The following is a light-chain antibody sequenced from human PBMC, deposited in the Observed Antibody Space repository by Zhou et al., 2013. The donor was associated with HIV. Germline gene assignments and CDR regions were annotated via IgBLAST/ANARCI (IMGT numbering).Light chain of an antibody. CDR2: KAS. V-gene: IGKV1-5*03. Sequence: DIQMTQSPSILSATVGDRVTITCRASQNIGTWLAWYQQKPGKPPNLLIYKASSLEGGVSSRFSGGGSGTEFTLTISSLQPDDFANYYCQQYDSYPRTFGQGTKLEFK. CDR1: QNIGTW. CDR3: QQYDSYPRT. J-gene: IGKJ2*02.